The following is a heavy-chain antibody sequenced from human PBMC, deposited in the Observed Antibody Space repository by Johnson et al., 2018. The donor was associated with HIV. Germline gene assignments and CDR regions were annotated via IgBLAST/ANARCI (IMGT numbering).Heavy chain of an antibody. D-gene: IGHD5-18*01. V-gene: IGHV3-66*02. CDR2: IYSGGNT. CDR3: ARDGRDLVTRGGFDV. CDR1: GFTVSSNY. J-gene: IGHJ3*01. Sequence: MQLVESGGGLVQPGGSLRLSCAASGFTVSSNYMSWVRQAPGKGLEWVSVIYSGGNTYYADSVQGRFTICRDNAKNSLYLQMNSLRPEDTAVYYCARDGRDLVTRGGFDVWGPGTVVTVSS.